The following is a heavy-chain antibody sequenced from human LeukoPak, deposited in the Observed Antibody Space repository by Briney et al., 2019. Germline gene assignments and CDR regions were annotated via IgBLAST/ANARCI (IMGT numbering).Heavy chain of an antibody. CDR3: ARDIVLMVYAIRDYYYYGMDV. D-gene: IGHD2-8*01. V-gene: IGHV3-33*01. Sequence: GSLRLSCAASGFTFSSYGMHWVRQAPGKGLEWVAVIRYDGSNKYYADSVKGRFTISRDNSKNTLYLQMNSLRAEDTAVYYCARDIVLMVYAIRDYYYYGMDVWGQGTTVTVSS. CDR1: GFTFSSYG. J-gene: IGHJ6*02. CDR2: IRYDGSNK.